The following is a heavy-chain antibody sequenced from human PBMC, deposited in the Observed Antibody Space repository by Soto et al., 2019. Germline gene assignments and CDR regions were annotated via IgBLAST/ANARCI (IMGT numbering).Heavy chain of an antibody. CDR3: ARPRDSRGYSLFDY. CDR1: EFNFGSFW. D-gene: IGHD3-22*01. J-gene: IGHJ4*02. CDR2: IKEDGSEK. V-gene: IGHV3-7*01. Sequence: VQLVESGGGLVQPGGSLRLSCAASEFNFGSFWMSWVRQAPGKGLEWVANIKEDGSEKLYVDSVKGRFTVSRDNTKSSLYLQMNSLRAEDTAVYFCARPRDSRGYSLFDYWGQGALVIVSS.